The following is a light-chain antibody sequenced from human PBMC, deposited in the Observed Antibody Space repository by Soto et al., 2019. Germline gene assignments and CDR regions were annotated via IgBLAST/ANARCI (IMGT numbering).Light chain of an antibody. Sequence: DIQVTQSPSTLSASVGDRVTITCRASQSVNSWLAWYQQKPGKAPKLLIYDASTLESGVPSRFSGSGSGTECSLTISSLQPDDFATYYCHHYNGYWGVSFGQGTKVEI. CDR2: DAS. V-gene: IGKV1-5*01. J-gene: IGKJ1*01. CDR3: HHYNGYWGVS. CDR1: QSVNSW.